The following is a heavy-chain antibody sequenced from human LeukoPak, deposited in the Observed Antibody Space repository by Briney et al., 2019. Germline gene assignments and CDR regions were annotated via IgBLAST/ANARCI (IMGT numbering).Heavy chain of an antibody. CDR3: ARGRGWGCSSTSCYPGLLGYYYYYMDV. D-gene: IGHD2-2*01. Sequence: ASVKVSCKASGYTFTSYDINWVRQATGQGLEWMGWMNPNSGNTGYAQKFQGRVTMTRNTSISTAYMELSSLRSEDTAVYYCARGRGWGCSSTSCYPGLLGYYYYYMDVWGKGTTVTISS. J-gene: IGHJ6*03. CDR2: MNPNSGNT. CDR1: GYTFTSYD. V-gene: IGHV1-8*01.